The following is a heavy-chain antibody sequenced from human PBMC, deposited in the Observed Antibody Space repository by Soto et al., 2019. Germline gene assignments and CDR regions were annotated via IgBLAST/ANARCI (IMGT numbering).Heavy chain of an antibody. J-gene: IGHJ6*02. Sequence: GASGEVSCKASGGTFRSYSISWVREAPGQGLEWMGGIIPIFGTANYAQKFQGRVTITADESTSTAYMELSSLRSEDTAVYYCARTSRRRAAFYGMDVWGQVTTVPVS. CDR2: IIPIFGTA. V-gene: IGHV1-69*13. CDR3: ARTSRRRAAFYGMDV. D-gene: IGHD3-3*02. CDR1: GGTFRSYS.